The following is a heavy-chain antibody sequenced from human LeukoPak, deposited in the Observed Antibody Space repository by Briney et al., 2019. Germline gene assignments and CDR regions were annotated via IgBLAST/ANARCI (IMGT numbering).Heavy chain of an antibody. D-gene: IGHD3-22*01. J-gene: IGHJ4*02. CDR2: IYYSGST. V-gene: IGHV4-59*11. CDR3: AREASNYYDSSGYYGAMDY. Sequence: PFETLSLTCTVSGGSISSHYWSWIRQPPGKGLEWIGYIYYSGSTNYNPSLKSRVTISVDTSKNQFSLKLSSVTAADTAVYYCAREASNYYDSSGYYGAMDYWGQGTLVTVSS. CDR1: GGSISSHY.